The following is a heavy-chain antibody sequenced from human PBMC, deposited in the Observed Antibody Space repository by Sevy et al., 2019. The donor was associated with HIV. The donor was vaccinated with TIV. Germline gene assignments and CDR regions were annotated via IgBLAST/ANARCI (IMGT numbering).Heavy chain of an antibody. V-gene: IGHV3-74*01. D-gene: IGHD6-19*01. Sequence: GGSLGLSCAASGFTFSSYWMHWVRQAPGKGLVWVSRINSDGSSTSYADSVKGRFTISRDNAKNTLYLQMNSLRAEDTAVYYCARDLGATLRIAVAAYFDYWGQGTLVTVSS. CDR3: ARDLGATLRIAVAAYFDY. J-gene: IGHJ4*02. CDR2: INSDGSST. CDR1: GFTFSSYW.